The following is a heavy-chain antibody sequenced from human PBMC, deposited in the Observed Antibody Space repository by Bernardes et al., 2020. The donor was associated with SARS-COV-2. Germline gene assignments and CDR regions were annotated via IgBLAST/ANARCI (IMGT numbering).Heavy chain of an antibody. Sequence: VGSLRLSCAASGFTFSSYWMSWVRQAPGKGLEWVANIKQDGSEKYYVDSVKGRFTISRDNAKNSLYLQMNSLRAEDTAVYYCAREISCSSTSCYLGDRHMDVWGQGTTVTVSS. J-gene: IGHJ6*02. CDR2: IKQDGSEK. CDR3: AREISCSSTSCYLGDRHMDV. CDR1: GFTFSSYW. D-gene: IGHD2-2*01. V-gene: IGHV3-7*01.